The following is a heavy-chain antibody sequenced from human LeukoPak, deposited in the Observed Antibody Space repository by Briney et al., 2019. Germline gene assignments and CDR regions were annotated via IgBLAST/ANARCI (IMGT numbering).Heavy chain of an antibody. J-gene: IGHJ6*03. Sequence: GASVKVSCKASGYTFTSYDINWVRQATGQGLEWMGWMNPNSGNTGYAQKFRGRVTMTRNTSISTAYMELSSLRSEDTAVYYCARAKGVPAAMLAGDYMDVWGKGTTATISS. CDR1: GYTFTSYD. V-gene: IGHV1-8*01. D-gene: IGHD2-2*01. CDR2: MNPNSGNT. CDR3: ARAKGVPAAMLAGDYMDV.